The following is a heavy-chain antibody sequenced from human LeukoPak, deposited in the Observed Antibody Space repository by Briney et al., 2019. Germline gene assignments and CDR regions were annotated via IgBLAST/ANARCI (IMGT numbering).Heavy chain of an antibody. CDR2: IYNGGNT. CDR3: ARDQMNSRYSYGYSDY. CDR1: GITVSSNY. Sequence: GGSLRLSCAASGITVSSNYMSWVRQAPGKGLEWVSVIYNGGNTDYADSVKGRFTISRDNSKNMLYLQMNSLRVEDTAAYYCARDQMNSRYSYGYSDYWGQGALVTVSS. J-gene: IGHJ4*02. V-gene: IGHV3-66*01. D-gene: IGHD5-18*01.